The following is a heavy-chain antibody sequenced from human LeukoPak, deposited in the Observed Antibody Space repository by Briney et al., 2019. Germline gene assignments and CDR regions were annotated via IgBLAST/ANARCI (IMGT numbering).Heavy chain of an antibody. V-gene: IGHV3-23*01. CDR2: ISGSGGSP. Sequence: GGSLRLSCAASGFTFSTYAMSWVRQAPGKGLEWVSAISGSGGSPYYADSVKGRFTVSRDNARNSLYLQMNSLRAEDTAVYYCASPRGLGIYYFDYWGQGTLVTVSS. CDR3: ASPRGLGIYYFDY. CDR1: GFTFSTYA. D-gene: IGHD3-10*01. J-gene: IGHJ4*02.